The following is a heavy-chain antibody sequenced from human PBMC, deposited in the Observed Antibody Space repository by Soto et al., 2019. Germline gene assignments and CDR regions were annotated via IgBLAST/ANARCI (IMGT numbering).Heavy chain of an antibody. J-gene: IGHJ4*02. CDR1: GFTFSSYG. V-gene: IGHV3-30*18. CDR2: TSYDGSNK. D-gene: IGHD3-3*01. Sequence: LRLSCAASGFTFSSYGMDWVSQAPGKGLGWVAVTSYDGSNKYYADSVKGRFTISRDNSKNTLYLQMNSQRADDTALYYCAKDRKFWSGYYLFDYWGQGTLVTVSS. CDR3: AKDRKFWSGYYLFDY.